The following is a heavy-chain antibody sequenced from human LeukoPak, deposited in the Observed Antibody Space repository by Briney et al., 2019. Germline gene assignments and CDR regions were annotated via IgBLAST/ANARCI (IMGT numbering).Heavy chain of an antibody. Sequence: SETLSLTCTVSGGSISSSSYYWGWIRQPPGKGLEWIGSIYYSGSTYYNPSLKSRVTISVDTSKNQFSLKLSSVTAADTAVYYCAREWVYGGNSGLRFETGDAFDIWGQGTMVTVSS. J-gene: IGHJ3*02. V-gene: IGHV4-39*07. D-gene: IGHD4-23*01. CDR3: AREWVYGGNSGLRFETGDAFDI. CDR2: IYYSGST. CDR1: GGSISSSSYY.